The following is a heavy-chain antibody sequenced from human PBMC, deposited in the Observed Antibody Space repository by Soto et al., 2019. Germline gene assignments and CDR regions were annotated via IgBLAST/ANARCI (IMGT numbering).Heavy chain of an antibody. D-gene: IGHD5-12*01. CDR1: GFSFSYSG. CDR3: VKSRGGNNFDFFD. J-gene: IGHJ4*02. V-gene: IGHV3-30*18. Sequence: GGSLRLSCAASGFSFSYSGMHWVRQAPGKGLEWVAVISYDGSNKYYADSVKGRFTISRDNSKNTLYLQMSSLSADDTAVYYCVKSRGGNNFDFFDWGQGALVTVSS. CDR2: ISYDGSNK.